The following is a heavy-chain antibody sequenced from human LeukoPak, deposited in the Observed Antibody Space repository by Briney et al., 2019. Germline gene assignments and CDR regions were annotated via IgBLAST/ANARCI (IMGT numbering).Heavy chain of an antibody. Sequence: KPSQTLSLTCTVSGGSISSGSYHWRWIRQPAGKGLEWIVRIYASGSTNYNPSLKSLVTISVDTSKNQFSLKLSSVTAADTAVYYCARGRYFDWLVTSDAFDIWGQGTMVTVSS. J-gene: IGHJ3*02. V-gene: IGHV4-61*02. CDR3: ARGRYFDWLVTSDAFDI. CDR1: GGSISSGSYH. D-gene: IGHD3-9*01. CDR2: IYASGST.